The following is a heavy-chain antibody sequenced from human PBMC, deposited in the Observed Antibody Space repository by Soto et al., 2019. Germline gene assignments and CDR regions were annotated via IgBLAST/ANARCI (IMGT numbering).Heavy chain of an antibody. CDR3: ARGRHSCTNGVCSEIDY. CDR2: INHSGST. D-gene: IGHD2-8*01. J-gene: IGHJ4*02. Sequence: QVQLQQWGAGLLKPSETLSLTCAVYGGSFSGYYWSWIRQPPGKGLEWIGEINHSGSTNYNPSLKSRVTISVDTSKNQFSLKLSSVTAADTAVYYCARGRHSCTNGVCSEIDYWGQGTLVTVSS. CDR1: GGSFSGYY. V-gene: IGHV4-34*01.